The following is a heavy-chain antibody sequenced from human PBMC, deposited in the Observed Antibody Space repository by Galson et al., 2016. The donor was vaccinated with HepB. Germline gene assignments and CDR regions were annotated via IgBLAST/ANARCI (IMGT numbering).Heavy chain of an antibody. CDR1: GFTFSSHW. Sequence: SLRLSCAASGFTFSSHWMHWVRQAPGKGLVWVARINSDGSGTRHADSVKGRFTISRDNGNNMLYLRMHGLRAEDTAVYYCASTLNFYSYGVDVWGPGTTVTVSS. CDR3: ASTLNFYSYGVDV. J-gene: IGHJ6*02. V-gene: IGHV3-74*01. CDR2: INSDGSGT.